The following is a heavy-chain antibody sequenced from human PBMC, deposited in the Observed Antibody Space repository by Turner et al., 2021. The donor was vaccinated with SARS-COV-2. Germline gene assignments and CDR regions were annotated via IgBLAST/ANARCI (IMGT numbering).Heavy chain of an antibody. Sequence: QVQLVESGGGVVQPGRSLRLSCAASGFTFSSYGMHWVRQAPGKGLEWVAVTSYDGSNKYYADSVKGRVTISRDNSKNTLYLQMNSLRAEDTAVYYCAKQQGLYSNPMYYFDYWGQGTLVTVSS. J-gene: IGHJ4*02. CDR2: TSYDGSNK. CDR1: GFTFSSYG. CDR3: AKQQGLYSNPMYYFDY. V-gene: IGHV3-30*18. D-gene: IGHD4-4*01.